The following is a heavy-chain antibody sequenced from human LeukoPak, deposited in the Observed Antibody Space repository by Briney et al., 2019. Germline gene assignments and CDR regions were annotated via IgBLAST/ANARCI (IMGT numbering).Heavy chain of an antibody. CDR3: ARAKPAQLLFDY. D-gene: IGHD5-18*01. V-gene: IGHV1-8*01. CDR1: GYTFTSYD. CDR2: MNPNSGNT. J-gene: IGHJ4*02. Sequence: ASVTVSCKSSGYTFTSYDINWVRQAPGQGLESMGWMNPNSGNTGYAQKVHGRVTMTSNTSISTAYLELRSLRSEDTAVYYCARAKPAQLLFDYWGQGTLVTVSS.